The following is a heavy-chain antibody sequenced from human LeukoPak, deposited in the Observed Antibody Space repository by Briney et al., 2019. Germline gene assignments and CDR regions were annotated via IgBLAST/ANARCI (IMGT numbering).Heavy chain of an antibody. CDR1: RFTFSSYE. J-gene: IGHJ3*02. Sequence: GGSLRLSCSASRFTFSSYEMNWVRQAPGKGLEWVSYISGSGIKHYADSVKGRFTISRDNAKNSLYLQMNSLRVEDTAVYYCAREDTGVAFDIWGQEPTVTV. V-gene: IGHV3-48*03. D-gene: IGHD2-8*01. CDR3: AREDTGVAFDI. CDR2: ISGSGIK.